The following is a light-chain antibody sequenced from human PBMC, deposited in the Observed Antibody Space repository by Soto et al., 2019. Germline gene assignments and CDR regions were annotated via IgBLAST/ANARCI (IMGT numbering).Light chain of an antibody. CDR3: QKYNSAPPET. Sequence: DIQMTQSPSSLSASVGDRVTITCRASQGISNYLAWYQQKPGKVPKLLIYAASTLQSGVPSRFSGSGSGTDFPLTISSLQPEDVATYYCQKYNSAPPETFGQGTKVKSN. CDR2: AAS. CDR1: QGISNY. V-gene: IGKV1-27*01. J-gene: IGKJ1*01.